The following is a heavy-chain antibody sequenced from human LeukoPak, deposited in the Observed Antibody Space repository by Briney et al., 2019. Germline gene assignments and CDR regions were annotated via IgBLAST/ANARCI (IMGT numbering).Heavy chain of an antibody. J-gene: IGHJ4*02. CDR3: ARERPLARYDY. CDR2: INHSGST. Sequence: SETLSLTCAVYGGSFSGYYWSWIRQSPGKGLEWIGEINHSGSTNYNPSLKSRVTISVDTSKNQFSLKLTSVTAADTAVYYCARERPLARYDYWGQGTLVTVSS. CDR1: GGSFSGYY. D-gene: IGHD5-24*01. V-gene: IGHV4-34*01.